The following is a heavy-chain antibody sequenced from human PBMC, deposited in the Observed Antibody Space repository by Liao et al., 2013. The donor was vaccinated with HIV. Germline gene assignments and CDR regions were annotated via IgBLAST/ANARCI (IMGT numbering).Heavy chain of an antibody. CDR3: ARTDQYYDFWNGYENWFDP. CDR1: GGSISNYY. Sequence: QVQLQQSGPGLVKPSETLSLTCSVFGGSISNYYWSWVRQPPGKGMEWLGYIHYSGNTNYNPALKSRVTMLVDTSKNQFSLKLSSVTAADTAVYYCARTDQYYDFWNGYENWFDPWGQGTLVTVSS. V-gene: IGHV4-59*12. J-gene: IGHJ5*02. D-gene: IGHD3-3*01. CDR2: IHYSGNT.